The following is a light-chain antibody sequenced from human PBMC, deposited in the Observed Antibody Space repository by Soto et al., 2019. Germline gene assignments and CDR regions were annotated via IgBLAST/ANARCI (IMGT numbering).Light chain of an antibody. V-gene: IGKV3-11*01. J-gene: IGKJ1*01. CDR2: DAS. CDR3: QQRSNWPIT. CDR1: QSVSSY. Sequence: EIVLTQSPATLSLSPGERATLSCRASQSVSSYLAWYQQKPGQAPRLLIYDASNRATGIPARFSGGGSGTDFTLTISSLEPEDFAVYYCQQRSNWPITFGQGTKVDIK.